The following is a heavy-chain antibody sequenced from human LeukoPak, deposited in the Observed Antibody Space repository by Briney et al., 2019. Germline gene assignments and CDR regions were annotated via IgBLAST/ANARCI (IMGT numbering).Heavy chain of an antibody. D-gene: IGHD2-2*01. Sequence: PSETLSLTCTVSGGSISSGDYYWSWIRQPPGKGLEWIGYIYYSGSTYYNPSLKSRVTISVDTSKNQFSLKLSSVTAADTAVYYCARHNYCGSTSCYSPWGQGTLVTVSS. V-gene: IGHV4-30-4*08. CDR1: GGSISSGDYY. CDR2: IYYSGST. J-gene: IGHJ5*02. CDR3: ARHNYCGSTSCYSP.